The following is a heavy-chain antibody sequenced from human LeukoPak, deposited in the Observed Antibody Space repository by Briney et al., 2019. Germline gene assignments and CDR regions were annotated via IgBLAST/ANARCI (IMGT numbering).Heavy chain of an antibody. CDR1: GYTFTSYG. CDR3: ARGGTYYYDSSGYVPFDY. V-gene: IGHV1-18*01. D-gene: IGHD3-22*01. Sequence: ASVKVSCKASGYTFTSYGISWVRQAPGQGLEWMGWISAYNGNTNYAQKLQGRVTMTTDTSTSTAYMELRSLRSDDTAVYYCARGGTYYYDSSGYVPFDYWGQGTLVTASS. J-gene: IGHJ4*02. CDR2: ISAYNGNT.